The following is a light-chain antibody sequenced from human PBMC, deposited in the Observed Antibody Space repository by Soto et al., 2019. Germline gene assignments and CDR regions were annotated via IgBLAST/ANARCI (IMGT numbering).Light chain of an antibody. CDR2: GAS. J-gene: IGKJ1*01. Sequence: EIVLTQSPGTLSLSPGERATPFCRASQTVRNNYLAWYQQRPGQAPRLLIYGASSRATGIPDRFSGSGSGTDFTLTISRLEPEDFAVYYCQQYGSSGTFGQGTKVDIK. V-gene: IGKV3-20*01. CDR1: QTVRNNY. CDR3: QQYGSSGT.